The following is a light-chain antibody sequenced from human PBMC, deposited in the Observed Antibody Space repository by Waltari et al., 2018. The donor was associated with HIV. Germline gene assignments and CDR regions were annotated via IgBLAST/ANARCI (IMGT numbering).Light chain of an antibody. J-gene: IGKJ1*01. CDR1: QSVSSN. Sequence: EIVMTQSPATLSVSPGERATVSCRASQSVSSNLAWYQQKPGQAPRLLIDGASTRATCIPARFSGSGSVTEFTLTISSLQSEDFAVYYGQQYNNWPPRTFGQGTKVEIK. CDR3: QQYNNWPPRT. CDR2: GAS. V-gene: IGKV3-15*01.